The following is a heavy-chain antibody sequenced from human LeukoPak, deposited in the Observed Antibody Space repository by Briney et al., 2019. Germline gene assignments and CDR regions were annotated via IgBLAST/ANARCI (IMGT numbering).Heavy chain of an antibody. Sequence: SETLSLTCTVSSGSISSYYWSWIRQPPGKGLEWIGYVSYSGSTYYNPSLKSRVTMSLDTSKNQFSLKLSSVTAADTAMFFCARSSSGTSSIDSWGQGALVTVSS. V-gene: IGHV4-59*01. CDR1: SGSISSYY. CDR3: ARSSSGTSSIDS. D-gene: IGHD1-26*01. CDR2: VSYSGST. J-gene: IGHJ4*02.